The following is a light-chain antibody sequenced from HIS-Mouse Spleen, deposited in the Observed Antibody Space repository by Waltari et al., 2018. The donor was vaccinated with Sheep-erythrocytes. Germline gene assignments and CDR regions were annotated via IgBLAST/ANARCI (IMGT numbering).Light chain of an antibody. V-gene: IGLV2-11*01. CDR3: SSYAGSNNWV. CDR2: DVS. CDR1: SSDVGGYHY. J-gene: IGLJ3*02. Sequence: QSALTQPRSVSGSPGQSVTISCTGTSSDVGGYHYVSWYQQHPGKAPKLMIYDVSKRPSGVPDRFSGSKSGNTASLTVSGLQAEDEADYYCSSYAGSNNWVFGGGTKLTVL.